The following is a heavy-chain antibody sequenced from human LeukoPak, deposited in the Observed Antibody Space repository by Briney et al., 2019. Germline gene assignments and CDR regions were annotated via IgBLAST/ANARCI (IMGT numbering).Heavy chain of an antibody. Sequence: GGSLRLSCAASGFTFSSYDMHWVRQATGKGLEWVSAIGTAGDTYYPGSVKGRFTISRENAKNSLYLQMNSLRAGDTAVYYCARGSLGFWSGYYTYWGQGTLVTVPS. J-gene: IGHJ4*02. CDR2: IGTAGDT. CDR3: ARGSLGFWSGYYTY. D-gene: IGHD3-3*01. V-gene: IGHV3-13*01. CDR1: GFTFSSYD.